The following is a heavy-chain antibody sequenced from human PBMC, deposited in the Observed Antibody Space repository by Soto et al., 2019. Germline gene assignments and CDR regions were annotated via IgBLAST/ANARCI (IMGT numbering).Heavy chain of an antibody. J-gene: IGHJ6*01. CDR3: TTDPCIQLCGLVDGMYV. V-gene: IGHV3-15*07. CDR2: IKSKTDGGTT. D-gene: IGHD5-18*01. Sequence: EVQLVESGGGLVKPGGSLRLSCAASGFTFSNAWMNWVRQAPGKGLEWVGRIKSKTDGGTTDYAAPVKGRFTISREHSQNTLYLRMNSLKSENTAVYYCTTDPCIQLCGLVDGMYVWGQGTTVTVSS. CDR1: GFTFSNAW.